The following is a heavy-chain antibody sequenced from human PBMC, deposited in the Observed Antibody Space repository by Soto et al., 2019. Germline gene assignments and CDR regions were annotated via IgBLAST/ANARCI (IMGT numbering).Heavy chain of an antibody. J-gene: IGHJ3*02. D-gene: IGHD2-15*01. Sequence: EVQLLESGGGLVQPGGSLRLSCAASGFTFSSYAMSWVRQAPGKGLEWVSTISGGGDGAYYADSVKGHFTISRDNSKNTLYLQMNSLRAEDTAICYCAKKGLGSLKTYCSGSGCHYAFDIWGQGTMVTVSS. CDR1: GFTFSSYA. CDR2: ISGGGDGA. V-gene: IGHV3-23*01. CDR3: AKKGLGSLKTYCSGSGCHYAFDI.